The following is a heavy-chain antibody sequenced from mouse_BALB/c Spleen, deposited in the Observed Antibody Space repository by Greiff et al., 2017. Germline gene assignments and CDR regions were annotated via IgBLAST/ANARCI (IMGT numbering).Heavy chain of an antibody. V-gene: IGHV1S22*01. CDR2: IYPGSGST. CDR3: TRGLAMDY. CDR1: GYTFTSYW. Sequence: LQQPGSELVRPGASVKLSCKASGYTFTSYWMHWVKQRPGQGLEWIGNIYPGSGSTNYDEKFKSKATLTVDTSSSTAYMQLSSLTSEDSAVYYCTRGLAMDYWGQGTSVTISS. J-gene: IGHJ4*01.